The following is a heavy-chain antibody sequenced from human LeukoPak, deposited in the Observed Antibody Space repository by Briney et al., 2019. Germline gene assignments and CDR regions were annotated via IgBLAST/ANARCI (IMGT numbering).Heavy chain of an antibody. D-gene: IGHD6-19*01. J-gene: IGHJ4*02. CDR3: ARDRMGSSGWFDY. CDR1: GGSFSGYY. CDR2: IYYSGST. Sequence: SETLSLTCAVYGGSFSGYYWSWIRQPPGKGLEWIGYIYYSGSTNYNPSLKSRVTISVDTSKNQFSLKLSSVTAADTAVYYCARDRMGSSGWFDYWGQGTLVTVSS. V-gene: IGHV4-59*01.